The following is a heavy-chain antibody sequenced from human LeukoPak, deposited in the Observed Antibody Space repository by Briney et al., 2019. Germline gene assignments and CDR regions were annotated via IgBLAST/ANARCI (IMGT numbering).Heavy chain of an antibody. V-gene: IGHV4-61*01. D-gene: IGHD3-22*01. Sequence: SETLSLTCTVSGGSVSSGSYYWTWIRQPPGKGLEWIGYMYFAGRTTNYNPSLKSRVTISVDTSKNQFSLKLSSVTAADTAVYYCARDVRKGWLSHWGQGTLVTVSS. J-gene: IGHJ4*02. CDR2: MYFAGRTT. CDR3: ARDVRKGWLSH. CDR1: GGSVSSGSYY.